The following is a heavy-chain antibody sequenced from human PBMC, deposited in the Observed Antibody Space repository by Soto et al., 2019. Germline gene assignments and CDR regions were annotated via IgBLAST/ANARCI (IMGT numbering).Heavy chain of an antibody. CDR2: IIPIFGTA. V-gene: IGHV1-69*13. D-gene: IGHD5-18*01. CDR1: GGTFRSYA. Sequence: GASVKVSCKASGGTFRSYARRWVRQAPGQGLEWMGGIIPIFGTANYAQKFQGRVTITADESTSTAYMELSSLRSEDTAVYYCARGVQRNTAMVPALDYWGQGTLVTVSS. J-gene: IGHJ4*02. CDR3: ARGVQRNTAMVPALDY.